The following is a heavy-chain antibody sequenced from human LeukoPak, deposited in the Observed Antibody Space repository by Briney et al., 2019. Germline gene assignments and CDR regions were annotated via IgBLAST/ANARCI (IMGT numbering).Heavy chain of an antibody. D-gene: IGHD3-16*01. CDR1: GFTFSSYA. J-gene: IGHJ4*02. Sequence: GGSLRLSCAASGFTFSSYAMRWVRQAPGKGLEWVANIKQDGSEKYYVDSVKGRFTISRDNAKNSLYLQMNSLRAEDTAAYYCARARSLTYWGQGTLVTVSS. CDR2: IKQDGSEK. CDR3: ARARSLTY. V-gene: IGHV3-7*01.